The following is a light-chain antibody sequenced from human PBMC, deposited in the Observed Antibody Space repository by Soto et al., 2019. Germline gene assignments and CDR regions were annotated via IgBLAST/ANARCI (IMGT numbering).Light chain of an antibody. CDR1: SSVVGGYSY. CDR3: CSYTGSYSYV. CDR2: DVT. Sequence: QCALTQPHSVSGSPGQSVTISCTGTSSVVGGYSYVSWYQQHPGKAPQLIIYDVTERPSGVPDRFSGSKSGNTASLTISGLQAEDEADYYCCSYTGSYSYVFGIGTKVTVL. V-gene: IGLV2-11*01. J-gene: IGLJ1*01.